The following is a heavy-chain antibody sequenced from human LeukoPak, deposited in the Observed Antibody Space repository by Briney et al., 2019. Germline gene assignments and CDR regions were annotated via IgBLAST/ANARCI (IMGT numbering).Heavy chain of an antibody. D-gene: IGHD4-11*01. V-gene: IGHV4-34*01. CDR3: ARDKTVTALGDYYYYMDV. J-gene: IGHJ6*03. CDR1: GGSFSGYY. Sequence: PSETLSLTCAVYGGSFSGYYWSWIRQPPGKGQEWIGEINHSGSTNYNPSLKSRVTISVDTSKNQFSLKLSSVTAADTAVYYCARDKTVTALGDYYYYMDVWGKGTTVTVSS. CDR2: INHSGST.